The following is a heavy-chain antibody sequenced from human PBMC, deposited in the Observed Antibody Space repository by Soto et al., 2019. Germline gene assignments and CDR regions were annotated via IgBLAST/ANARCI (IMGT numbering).Heavy chain of an antibody. CDR3: ARPGRDFWSGRYYFDY. D-gene: IGHD3-3*01. Sequence: QVQLVESGGGVVQPGRSLRLSCAASGFPFSSYGMHWVRQAPGKGLEWVAVISYDGSNKDYADSVKGRFTISRDNSKNTLELQMNSLRAEDTAVYYCARPGRDFWSGRYYFDYWGQGTLVTVSS. CDR2: ISYDGSNK. CDR1: GFPFSSYG. V-gene: IGHV3-30*03. J-gene: IGHJ4*02.